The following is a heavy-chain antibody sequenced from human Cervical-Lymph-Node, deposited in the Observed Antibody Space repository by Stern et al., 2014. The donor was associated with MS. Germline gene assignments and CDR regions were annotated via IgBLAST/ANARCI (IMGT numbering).Heavy chain of an antibody. J-gene: IGHJ6*02. D-gene: IGHD3-10*01. CDR3: ARDRGKSSDGMDV. CDR1: GFSIRSADYA. V-gene: IGHV4-31*03. Sequence: VQLQESGPGLVKPSQTLSLTCTVAGFSIRSADYAWSWVRQGPGKGLEWIGYIYNSGSTDYNPSLKSRVTISLDMSKNQFSLKLTSVTVADTAVYYCARDRGKSSDGMDVWGQGTTVTVSS. CDR2: IYNSGST.